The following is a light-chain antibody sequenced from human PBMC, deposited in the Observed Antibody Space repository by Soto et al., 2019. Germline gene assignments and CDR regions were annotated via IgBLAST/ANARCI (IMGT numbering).Light chain of an antibody. CDR1: QSVSSSY. CDR2: GAS. Sequence: EIVLTQSPGTLSLSPGEGATLSCRASQSVSSSYLAWYQQNRGQAPRLLIYGASTRATGTPDRFSGSGSGTDFTLTITRLEPEDFAVYYCQQYGSSRWTFGRGTKVDMK. V-gene: IGKV3-20*01. CDR3: QQYGSSRWT. J-gene: IGKJ1*01.